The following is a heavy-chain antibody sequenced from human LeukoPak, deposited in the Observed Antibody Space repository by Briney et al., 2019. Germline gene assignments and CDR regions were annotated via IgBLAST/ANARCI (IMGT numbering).Heavy chain of an antibody. Sequence: SETLSLTCAVYGGSFSGYYWSWIRQPPGKGLEWIGEINHSGSTNYNPSLKSRVTISVDTSKNQFSLKLSSVTAADTAVYYCARPLRVWGQGTLVTVSS. CDR2: INHSGST. CDR3: ARPLRV. CDR1: GGSFSGYY. V-gene: IGHV4-34*01. D-gene: IGHD3-16*01. J-gene: IGHJ4*02.